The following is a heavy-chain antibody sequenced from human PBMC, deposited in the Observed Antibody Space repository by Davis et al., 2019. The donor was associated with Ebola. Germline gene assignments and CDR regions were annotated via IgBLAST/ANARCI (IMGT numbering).Heavy chain of an antibody. CDR1: GGSFSGYY. V-gene: IGHV4-34*01. CDR3: ARDVVGDDFWSGQPRYNWFDP. Sequence: PSETLSLTCAVYGGSFSGYYWSWIRQPPGKGLEWIGEINHSGSTNYNPSLKSRVTISVDTSKNQFSLKLSSVTAADTAVYYCARDVVGDDFWSGQPRYNWFDPWGQGTLVTVSS. CDR2: INHSGST. D-gene: IGHD3-3*01. J-gene: IGHJ5*02.